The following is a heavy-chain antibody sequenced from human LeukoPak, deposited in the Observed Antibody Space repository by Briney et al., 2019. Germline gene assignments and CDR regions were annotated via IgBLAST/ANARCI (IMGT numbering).Heavy chain of an antibody. Sequence: GRSLRLSCAESGFTFSSYGMHWVRQAPGKGLEWVAVIWYDGSNKYYADSVKGRFTISRDNSKNTLYLQMNSLRAEDTAVYYCARDYYGSGSYHYYYYGMDVWGQGTTVTVSS. J-gene: IGHJ6*02. CDR2: IWYDGSNK. D-gene: IGHD3-10*01. CDR3: ARDYYGSGSYHYYYYGMDV. V-gene: IGHV3-33*01. CDR1: GFTFSSYG.